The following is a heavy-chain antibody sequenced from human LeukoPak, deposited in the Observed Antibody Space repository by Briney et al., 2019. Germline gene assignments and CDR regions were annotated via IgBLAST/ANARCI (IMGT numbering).Heavy chain of an antibody. V-gene: IGHV3-74*01. CDR3: AREASQDYFDY. J-gene: IGHJ4*02. Sequence: GGSLRLSCAASGFSFSSYWMHWVRQAPGKGLVWVSRINGDGSRIYYADSVKGRFTISRDNAKNTLHVQMNGLRAEDTAVYYCAREASQDYFDYWGQETLVTVSS. CDR2: INGDGSRI. CDR1: GFSFSSYW.